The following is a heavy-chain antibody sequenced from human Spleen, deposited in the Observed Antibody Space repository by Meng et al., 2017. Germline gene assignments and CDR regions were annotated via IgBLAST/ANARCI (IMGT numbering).Heavy chain of an antibody. CDR3: VRDDYGDF. J-gene: IGHJ4*02. Sequence: VQLVQSGGGVVRPGGSLRLSCAASGFTFSDYYMSWMRQAPGKGLELVSHISDRGSPIYYADSVKGRFTISRDNAKNSLYLQMDSLRAEDTAVYYCVRDDYGDFWGQGTLVTVSS. V-gene: IGHV3-11*01. CDR1: GFTFSDYY. CDR2: ISDRGSPI.